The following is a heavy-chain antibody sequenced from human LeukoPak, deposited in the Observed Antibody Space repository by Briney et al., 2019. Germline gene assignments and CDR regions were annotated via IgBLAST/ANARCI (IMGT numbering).Heavy chain of an antibody. Sequence: GGSLRLSCAASGLGFSNYGMSWVRQAPGKGLEWVSGIRGSGGSTYYADSVKGRFTISRDNSKNTLYLQMNSLRAEDTAVYYCARDIREWSGSYYPDYWGQGTLVTVSS. CDR2: IRGSGGST. CDR3: ARDIREWSGSYYPDY. D-gene: IGHD1-26*01. J-gene: IGHJ4*02. V-gene: IGHV3-23*01. CDR1: GLGFSNYG.